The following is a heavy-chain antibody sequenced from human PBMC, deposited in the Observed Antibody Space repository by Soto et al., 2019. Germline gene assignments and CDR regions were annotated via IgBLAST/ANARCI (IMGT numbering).Heavy chain of an antibody. D-gene: IGHD5-18*01. CDR1: GGSFSGYY. Sequence: SETXSLTCAVYGGSFSGYYWSWIRQPPGKGLEWIGEINHSGSTNYNPSLKSRVTISVDTSKNQFSLKLSSVTAADTAVYYCARGAARIQLWLSYYGMDVWGQGTTVTVSS. J-gene: IGHJ6*02. CDR3: ARGAARIQLWLSYYGMDV. V-gene: IGHV4-34*01. CDR2: INHSGST.